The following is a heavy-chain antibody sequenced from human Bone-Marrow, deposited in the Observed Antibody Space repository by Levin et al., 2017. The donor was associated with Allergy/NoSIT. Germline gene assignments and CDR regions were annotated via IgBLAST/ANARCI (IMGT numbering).Heavy chain of an antibody. V-gene: IGHV1-18*01. Sequence: ASVKVSCKASGYTFTSYGISWVRQAPGQGLEWMGWISAYNGNTNYAQKLQGRVTMTTDTSTSTAYMELRSLRSDDTAVYYCARALMGDYVWGSYVGMDVWGQGTTVTVSS. D-gene: IGHD3-16*01. J-gene: IGHJ6*02. CDR1: GYTFTSYG. CDR2: ISAYNGNT. CDR3: ARALMGDYVWGSYVGMDV.